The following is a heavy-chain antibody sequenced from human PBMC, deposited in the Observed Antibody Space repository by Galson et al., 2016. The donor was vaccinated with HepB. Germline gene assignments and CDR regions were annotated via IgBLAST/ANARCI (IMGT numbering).Heavy chain of an antibody. CDR1: GGTFSTYG. V-gene: IGHV1-69*13. CDR3: ARNTIFGVSRGVWFDP. J-gene: IGHJ5*02. CDR2: IIPIFGTA. D-gene: IGHD3-3*01. Sequence: SVKVSCKAPGGTFSTYGITWVRQAPGKGLEWMGGIIPIFGTANYAQKFQGRATVTADESTSTAYMELNSLRSDDTAIYYCARNTIFGVSRGVWFDPWGQGTLVTVSS.